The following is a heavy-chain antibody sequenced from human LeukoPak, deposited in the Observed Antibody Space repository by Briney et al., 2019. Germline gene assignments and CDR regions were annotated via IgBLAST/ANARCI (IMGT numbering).Heavy chain of an antibody. D-gene: IGHD2-15*01. CDR1: GFTFSSYA. V-gene: IGHV3-23*01. CDR3: AREVDRSFGY. J-gene: IGHJ4*02. CDR2: ISGSGGST. Sequence: SGGSLRLSCAASGFTFSSYAMSWVRQAPGKGLQWVSAISGSGGSTYYADSVKGRFTISRDNSKNTLYLQMNSLRVEDTAVYYCAREVDRSFGYWGQGNLFTVSS.